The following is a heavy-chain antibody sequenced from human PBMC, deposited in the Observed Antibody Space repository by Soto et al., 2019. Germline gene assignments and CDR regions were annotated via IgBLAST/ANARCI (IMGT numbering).Heavy chain of an antibody. Sequence: GGSLRLSCAASGFTFDDYAMHWVRQAPGKGLEWVSGISWNSGSIGYADSVKGRFTISRGNAKNSLYLQMNSLRAEDTALYYCARDAYNWNYLDVFDPWGQGTLVTVSS. J-gene: IGHJ5*02. CDR3: ARDAYNWNYLDVFDP. V-gene: IGHV3-9*01. CDR1: GFTFDDYA. CDR2: ISWNSGSI. D-gene: IGHD1-7*01.